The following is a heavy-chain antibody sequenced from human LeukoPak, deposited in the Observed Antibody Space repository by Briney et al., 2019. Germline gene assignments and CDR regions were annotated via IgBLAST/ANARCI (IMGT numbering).Heavy chain of an antibody. Sequence: GGSLRLSCAASEFTFSSYSMNWVRQAPGKGLEWVSSISSSSSYIYYADSVKGRFTISRDNAKNSLYLQMNSLRAEDTAVYYCARVYCSGGSCYSFLSDYWGQGTLVTVSS. CDR3: ARVYCSGGSCYSFLSDY. J-gene: IGHJ4*02. D-gene: IGHD2-15*01. V-gene: IGHV3-21*01. CDR1: EFTFSSYS. CDR2: ISSSSSYI.